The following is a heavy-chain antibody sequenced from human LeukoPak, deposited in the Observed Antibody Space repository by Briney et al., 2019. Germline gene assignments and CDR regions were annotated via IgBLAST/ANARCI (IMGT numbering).Heavy chain of an antibody. CDR2: ISGSGGST. Sequence: GGSLRLSCAASGFTFSRYAMSWVRQAPGKGLEWVSGISGSGGSTDYADSVKGRFTISRDNSKNTLYLQMNSRRAEDTAVYYCAKVGSSDYWGQGTLVTVSS. V-gene: IGHV3-23*01. CDR1: GFTFSRYA. CDR3: AKVGSSDY. J-gene: IGHJ4*02.